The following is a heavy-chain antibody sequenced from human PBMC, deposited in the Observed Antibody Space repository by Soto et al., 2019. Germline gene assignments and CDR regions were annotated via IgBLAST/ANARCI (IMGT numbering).Heavy chain of an antibody. CDR1: GFTFSSYA. CDR3: AKYYGSGSYYKRCFDY. D-gene: IGHD3-10*01. Sequence: GGSLRLSCAASGFTFSSYAMSWVRQAPGKGLEWVSAISGSGGSTYYADSVKGRFTISRENSKNTLYLQMNSLRAEDTAVYYCAKYYGSGSYYKRCFDYWGQGTLVTVSS. V-gene: IGHV3-23*01. J-gene: IGHJ4*02. CDR2: ISGSGGST.